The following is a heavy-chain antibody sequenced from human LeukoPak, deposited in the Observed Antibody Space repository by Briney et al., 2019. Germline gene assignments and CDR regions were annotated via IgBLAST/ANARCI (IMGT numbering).Heavy chain of an antibody. CDR2: IGGSVGSM. V-gene: IGHV3-23*01. CDR3: AKRGNSWDLFDY. D-gene: IGHD6-13*01. J-gene: IGHJ4*02. Sequence: GGSLRLSCAASGFSFSTYAMSWVRQAPGKGLEWVSNIGGSVGSMFYAASVKGRFAISRDNSKKTLFLQMNNLRVEDTAVYYCAKRGNSWDLFDYWGQGTLVTVSP. CDR1: GFSFSTYA.